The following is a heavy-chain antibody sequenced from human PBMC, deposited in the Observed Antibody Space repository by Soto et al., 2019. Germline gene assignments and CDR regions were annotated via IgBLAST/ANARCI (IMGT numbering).Heavy chain of an antibody. CDR3: ARTRYCSGASCGWYWVGA. CDR2: INPSGGIT. J-gene: IGHJ4*02. D-gene: IGHD2-15*01. Sequence: SVNVSFKASGYTFTSYYLHWVRPAPGQVLEWMGIINPSGGITSYAQKFQGRVTMTRDTSTSTVYMELSSLRSEDTAVYYCARTRYCSGASCGWYWVGAGGQGTRVKVSS. CDR1: GYTFTSYY. V-gene: IGHV1-46*03.